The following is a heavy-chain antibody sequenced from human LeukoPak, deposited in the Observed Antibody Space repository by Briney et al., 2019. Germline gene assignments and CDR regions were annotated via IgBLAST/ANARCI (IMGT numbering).Heavy chain of an antibody. CDR2: ISTYNDNK. D-gene: IGHD6-6*01. CDR3: ARIQSRIIAARPGNPAFDY. J-gene: IGHJ4*02. V-gene: IGHV1-18*01. CDR1: GYTFTNYD. Sequence: ASVRVSCTASGYTFTNYDISWVRQAPGQGREWMGWISTYNDNKRYAQKLQGRVTMTTDTSTSTVYMELKSLRSDDTAVYYCARIQSRIIAARPGNPAFDYWGRGTLVTASS.